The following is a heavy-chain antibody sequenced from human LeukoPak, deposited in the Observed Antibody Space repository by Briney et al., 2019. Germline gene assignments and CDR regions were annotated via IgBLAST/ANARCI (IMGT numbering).Heavy chain of an antibody. D-gene: IGHD6-13*01. CDR2: IKQDGSEK. CDR3: ARFSSSWYVFFDY. CDR1: GFTFSSYW. Sequence: GGSLRLSCAASGFTFSSYWMSWVRQAPGKGLEWVANIKQDGSEKYYVDSVKGRFTISRDNVKNSLYLQMNSLRAEDTAVYYCARFSSSWYVFFDYWGQGTLVTVSS. V-gene: IGHV3-7*03. J-gene: IGHJ4*02.